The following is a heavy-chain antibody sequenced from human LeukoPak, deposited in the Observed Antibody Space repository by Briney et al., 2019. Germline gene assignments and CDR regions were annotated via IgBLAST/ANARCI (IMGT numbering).Heavy chain of an antibody. V-gene: IGHV4-39*02. Sequence: PSETLSLTCSVSGGSISESNYYWGWIRQPPGKGLEWIGSIYFSGNTYHNSSLKSRVTISVDTSKNQFSLKLNSVTAADTAVYYCARDSYDSSGYYFDYWGQGTLVTVSS. CDR1: GGSISESNYY. J-gene: IGHJ4*02. CDR3: ARDSYDSSGYYFDY. D-gene: IGHD3-22*01. CDR2: IYFSGNT.